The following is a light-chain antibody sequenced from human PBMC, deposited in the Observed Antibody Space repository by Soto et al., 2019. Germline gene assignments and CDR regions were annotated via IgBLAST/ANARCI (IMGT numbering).Light chain of an antibody. Sequence: QSVLTQPPSVSGAPGQRVTISCTGSNSNIGAGYDVHWYQQLPGTAPKLLMYGDGNRPSGVPDRFSASKSGTSASLAITGLQAEDEADYYCQSYDKSLSGSVFGTGTTVTVL. V-gene: IGLV1-40*01. CDR2: GDG. CDR1: NSNIGAGYD. CDR3: QSYDKSLSGSV. J-gene: IGLJ1*01.